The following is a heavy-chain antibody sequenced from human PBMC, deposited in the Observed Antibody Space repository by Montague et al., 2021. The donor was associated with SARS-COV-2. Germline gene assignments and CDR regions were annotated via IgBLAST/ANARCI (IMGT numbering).Heavy chain of an antibody. CDR3: ARGQRQSFSVFGVLAGGPERKHYGLDV. CDR2: IDQGGAT. Sequence: SETLSLTCAVYGGSFNNYYWTWIRQAPGKGLEWIGEIDQGGATNYSPAFRSRLTLSVDTPKNQFSLKLNFVTAADTAVYFCARGQRQSFSVFGVLAGGPERKHYGLDVWGLGTTVTVS. CDR1: GGSFNNYY. V-gene: IGHV4-34*01. J-gene: IGHJ6*02. D-gene: IGHD3-3*01.